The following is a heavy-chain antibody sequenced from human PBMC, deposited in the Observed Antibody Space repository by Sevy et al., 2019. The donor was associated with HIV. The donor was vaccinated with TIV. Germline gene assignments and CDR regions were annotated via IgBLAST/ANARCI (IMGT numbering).Heavy chain of an antibody. J-gene: IGHJ6*02. Sequence: ASVKVSCKASGYTFSDYYIHWVRQAPGQGLEWMGWINPNSGGTNYAQKFQGRVTMTRDTSITTAYMELSRMRSDDTAVYYCARQSAYHFYAMEVWGQGTTVTVSS. V-gene: IGHV1-2*02. CDR3: ARQSAYHFYAMEV. CDR1: GYTFSDYY. D-gene: IGHD3-16*01. CDR2: INPNSGGT.